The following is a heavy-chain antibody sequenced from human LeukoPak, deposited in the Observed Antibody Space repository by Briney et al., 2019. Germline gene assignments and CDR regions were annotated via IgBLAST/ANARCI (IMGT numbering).Heavy chain of an antibody. J-gene: IGHJ4*02. CDR2: INHSGST. CDR1: GGSISSSSYY. CDR3: ARPLGYSYGYG. V-gene: IGHV4-39*07. Sequence: SETLSLTCTVSGGSISSSSYYWGWIRQPPGKGLEWIGEINHSGSTNYNPSLKSRVTISVDTSKNQFSLKLSSVTAADTAVYYCARPLGYSYGYGWGQGTLVTVSS. D-gene: IGHD5-18*01.